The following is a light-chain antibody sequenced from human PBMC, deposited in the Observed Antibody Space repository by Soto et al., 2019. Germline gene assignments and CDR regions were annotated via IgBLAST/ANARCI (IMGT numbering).Light chain of an antibody. J-gene: IGKJ1*01. Sequence: EIVMTQSPATLSVSPGERATLSCRASQSVSSTLAWYQQKPGQAPRLLIYGASTRATGIPARFSGGGSGTEFTLTITSLQSEDLAVYYCQQYNNWPRTFGQGTKVEIK. CDR1: QSVSST. V-gene: IGKV3-15*01. CDR2: GAS. CDR3: QQYNNWPRT.